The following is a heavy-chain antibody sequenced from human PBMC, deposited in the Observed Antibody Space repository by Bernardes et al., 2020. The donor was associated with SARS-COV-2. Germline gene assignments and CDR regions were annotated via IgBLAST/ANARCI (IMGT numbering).Heavy chain of an antibody. CDR3: AASHPYCTNGVCYYYGMDV. V-gene: IGHV1-24*01. CDR2: FDPEDGET. J-gene: IGHJ6*02. Sequence: ASVKVSCKVSGYTLTELSMHWVRQAPGKGLEWMGGFDPEDGETIYAQKFQGRVTMTEDTSTDTAYMELSSLRSEDTAVYYCAASHPYCTNGVCYYYGMDVWGQGTTVIVSS. D-gene: IGHD2-8*01. CDR1: GYTLTELS.